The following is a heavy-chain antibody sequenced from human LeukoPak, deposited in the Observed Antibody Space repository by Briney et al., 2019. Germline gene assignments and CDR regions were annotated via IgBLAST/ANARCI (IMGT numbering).Heavy chain of an antibody. V-gene: IGHV4-59*01. CDR2: IYYSGST. J-gene: IGHJ4*02. CDR3: ARGVDRDYFDY. Sequence: SETLSLTCTVSGGSISSYYWSWIRQPPGKGLEWIGYIYYSGSTNYNPSLKSRVTISVDTSKNQFSLKLSSVTAADTAVYYCARGVDRDYFDYWGQGTLVTVSS. D-gene: IGHD3-10*01. CDR1: GGSISSYY.